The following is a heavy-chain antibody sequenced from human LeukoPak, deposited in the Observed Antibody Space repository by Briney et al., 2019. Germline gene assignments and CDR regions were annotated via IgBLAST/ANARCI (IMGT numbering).Heavy chain of an antibody. CDR1: GGTFSSYA. CDR3: ARVGGGYSYGYLYYFDY. Sequence: GASVKVSCKASGGTFSSYAISWVRQAPGQGLEWMGGIIPIFGTANYAQKFQGRVTITADESTSTAYMELSSLRSEDTAMYYCARVGGGYSYGYLYYFDYWGQGTLVTVSS. J-gene: IGHJ4*02. V-gene: IGHV1-69*01. CDR2: IIPIFGTA. D-gene: IGHD5-18*01.